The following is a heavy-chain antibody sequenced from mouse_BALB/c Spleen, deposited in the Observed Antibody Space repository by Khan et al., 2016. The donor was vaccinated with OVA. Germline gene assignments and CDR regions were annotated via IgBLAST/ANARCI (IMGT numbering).Heavy chain of an antibody. V-gene: IGHV3-6*02. Sequence: VQLKESGPGLVKPSQSLSLTCSVTGYSITSGYFWNWIRQFPGNKLEWMGYIRCDGNSNYNPSLKNRISITRDTSTNQFFLKLNSVTPEDTATYYCARGGSSGPAWFAYWGQGTLVTVSA. CDR1: GYSITSGYF. J-gene: IGHJ3*01. D-gene: IGHD3-1*01. CDR2: IRCDGNS. CDR3: ARGGSSGPAWFAY.